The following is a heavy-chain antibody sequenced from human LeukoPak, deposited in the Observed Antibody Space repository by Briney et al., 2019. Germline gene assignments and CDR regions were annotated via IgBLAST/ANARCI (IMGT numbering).Heavy chain of an antibody. Sequence: PSETLSLTCAVYGGSFSGYYWSWIRQPPGKGLEWIGEINHSGGTNYNPSLKSRVTISVDTSKNQFSLKLSSVTAADTAVYYCARLVVAAYYYYYGMDVWGQGTTVTVSS. CDR2: INHSGGT. J-gene: IGHJ6*02. CDR1: GGSFSGYY. D-gene: IGHD2-15*01. CDR3: ARLVVAAYYYYYGMDV. V-gene: IGHV4-34*01.